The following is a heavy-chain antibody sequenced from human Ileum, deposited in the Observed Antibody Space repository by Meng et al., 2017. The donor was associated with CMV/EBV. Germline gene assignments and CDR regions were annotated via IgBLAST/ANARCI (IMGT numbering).Heavy chain of an antibody. J-gene: IGHJ1*01. CDR1: GGYVSSSC. CDR3: ALRGLAAGTLQQ. V-gene: IGHV4-59*02. Sequence: QRQESGPGLVQPSETLSLSCAVSGGYVSSSCWSWIRQPPGKGLEWIGYVCYNGITDYNHSLKSRITISGDTSKNQFSLQVTSVTAADTAMYYCALRGLAAGTLQQWGQGTLVTVSS. CDR2: VCYNGIT. D-gene: IGHD6-13*01.